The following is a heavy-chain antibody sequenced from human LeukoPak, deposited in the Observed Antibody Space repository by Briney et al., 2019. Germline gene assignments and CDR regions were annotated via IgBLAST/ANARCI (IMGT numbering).Heavy chain of an antibody. CDR1: GFTFSYYS. CDR3: AKVDRGDYSSSPVPYYNYFMNV. J-gene: IGHJ6*03. V-gene: IGHV3-21*01. D-gene: IGHD6-13*01. CDR2: ISSSSSLI. Sequence: GGSLRLSCAASGFTFSYYSMNWVRQAPGRGLEWVSCISSSSSLIFYSDSVRGRFTISRDNAKNLLYLHMNSLRVEDTAVYYCAKVDRGDYSSSPVPYYNYFMNVWGKGTTVTVSS.